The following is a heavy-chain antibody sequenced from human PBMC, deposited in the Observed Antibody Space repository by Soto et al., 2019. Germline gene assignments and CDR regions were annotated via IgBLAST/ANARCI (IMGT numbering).Heavy chain of an antibody. Sequence: QVQLVQSGAEVKKPGASVKVSCKASGYTFTSYAMHWVRQAPGQRLEWMGWINAGNGNTKYSQKFQGRVTITRDTSASTAYMELSSLRSEDTAVYYCARDENCSGGSCSGRYFQHWGQGTLVTVSS. J-gene: IGHJ1*01. CDR1: GYTFTSYA. D-gene: IGHD2-15*01. V-gene: IGHV1-3*01. CDR3: ARDENCSGGSCSGRYFQH. CDR2: INAGNGNT.